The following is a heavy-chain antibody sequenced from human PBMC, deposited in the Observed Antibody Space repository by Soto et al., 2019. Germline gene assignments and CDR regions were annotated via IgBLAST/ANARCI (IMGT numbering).Heavy chain of an antibody. Sequence: EVQLVESGGGLVQPGGSLRLSCAASGFTVSTKYMSWVRQAPGKGLEWVSVIYSGGSTLYADSVRGRFNISRDNAKNTGNLQMNSLRAEDTAVYYCARDPWAADYWGQGTLVTVSS. D-gene: IGHD3-16*01. J-gene: IGHJ4*02. CDR3: ARDPWAADY. V-gene: IGHV3-66*01. CDR1: GFTVSTKY. CDR2: IYSGGST.